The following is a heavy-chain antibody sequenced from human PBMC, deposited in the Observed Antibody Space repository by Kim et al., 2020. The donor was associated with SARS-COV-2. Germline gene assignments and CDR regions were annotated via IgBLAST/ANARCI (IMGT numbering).Heavy chain of an antibody. CDR3: AKQKMATMSFDY. V-gene: IGHV3-11*03. CDR1: GFTFSDYY. J-gene: IGHJ4*02. D-gene: IGHD5-12*01. CDR2: ISSSSSYT. Sequence: GGSLRLSCAASGFTFSDYYMSWIRQAPGKGLEWVSYISSSSSYTNYADSVKGRFTISRDNAKNSLYLQMNSLRAEDTAVYYCAKQKMATMSFDYWGQGTLVTVSS.